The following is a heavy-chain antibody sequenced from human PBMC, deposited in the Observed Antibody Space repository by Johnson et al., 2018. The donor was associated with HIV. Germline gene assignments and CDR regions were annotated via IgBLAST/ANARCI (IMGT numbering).Heavy chain of an antibody. J-gene: IGHJ3*02. CDR1: GFTFSSYG. CDR3: APFDAFDI. V-gene: IGHV3-30*19. Sequence: QVQLVESGGGVVQPGRSLRLSCAASGFTFSSYGMHWVRQAPGKGLEWVAVISYDGSNKYYADSVKGRFTISRDNSKNTLYLQMNSLRAEDTAVYYCAPFDAFDIWGQGTMVTVSS. CDR2: ISYDGSNK.